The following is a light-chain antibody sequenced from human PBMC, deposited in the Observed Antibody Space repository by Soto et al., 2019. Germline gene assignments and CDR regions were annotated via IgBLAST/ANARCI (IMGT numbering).Light chain of an antibody. V-gene: IGKV1-39*01. CDR3: QQSYTTLFT. Sequence: DIQMTQSPSSLYASVGDRVTITCRASQSISNYLNWYQQKPGKAPKLLIYAASSLQSGVPSRFSGSGSGTDLTLTISSLQPEDFATYSCQQSYTTLFTFGPGTNVDI. CDR2: AAS. CDR1: QSISNY. J-gene: IGKJ3*01.